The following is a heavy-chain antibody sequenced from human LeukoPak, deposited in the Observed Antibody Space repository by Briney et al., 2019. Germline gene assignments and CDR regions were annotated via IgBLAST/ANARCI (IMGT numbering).Heavy chain of an antibody. D-gene: IGHD4/OR15-4a*01. CDR1: GFTVSSNS. CDR3: ARRAGAYSHPYDY. V-gene: IGHV3-53*01. J-gene: IGHJ4*02. Sequence: PGGSLRLSCIVSGFTVSSNSMSWVRQAPGKGLEWVSFIYSGGNTHYSDSLKGRFTISRDNSKNTLYLQMNSLRVEDTAVYYCARRAGAYSHPYDYWGQGTPVTVSS. CDR2: IYSGGNT.